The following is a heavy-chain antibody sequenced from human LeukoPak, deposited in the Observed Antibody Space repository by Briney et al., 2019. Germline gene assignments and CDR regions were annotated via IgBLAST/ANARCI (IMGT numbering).Heavy chain of an antibody. D-gene: IGHD6-6*01. V-gene: IGHV4-61*01. J-gene: IGHJ3*02. CDR3: ARDMYSSSSQHAFDI. CDR1: GGSISSSSYY. Sequence: SETLSLTCTVSGGSISSSSYYWSWIRQPPGKGLEWIGYIYYSGSTNYNPSLKSRVTISVDTSKNQFSLKLSSVTAADTAVYYCARDMYSSSSQHAFDIWGQGTMVTVSS. CDR2: IYYSGST.